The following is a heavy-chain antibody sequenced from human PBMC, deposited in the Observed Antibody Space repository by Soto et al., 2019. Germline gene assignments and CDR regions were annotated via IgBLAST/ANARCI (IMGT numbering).Heavy chain of an antibody. J-gene: IGHJ4*02. CDR2: IYYSGRT. CDR3: VRSEATALDY. Sequence: TLSLTCTVSGGSISSGGYYWSWIRQHPGKGLEWIGYIYYSGRTNYNPSLKSRVTISVDRSQNLFSLKLASVTAADTAVYYCVRSEATALDYWGQGTLVTVSS. V-gene: IGHV4-31*03. CDR1: GGSISSGGYY.